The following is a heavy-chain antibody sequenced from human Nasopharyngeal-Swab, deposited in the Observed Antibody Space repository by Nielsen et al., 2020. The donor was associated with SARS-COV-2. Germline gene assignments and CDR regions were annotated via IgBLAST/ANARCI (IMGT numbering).Heavy chain of an antibody. V-gene: IGHV4-34*01. J-gene: IGHJ4*02. CDR2: VNHSGST. D-gene: IGHD1-26*01. CDR3: ARGIRPGPRATRGRYFDY. Sequence: WIRQPPGKGLEWIGEVNHSGSTNYNPSLKSRVTISVDTSKNQFSLKLSSVTAADTAVYYCARGIRPGPRATRGRYFDYWGQGTLVTSPQ.